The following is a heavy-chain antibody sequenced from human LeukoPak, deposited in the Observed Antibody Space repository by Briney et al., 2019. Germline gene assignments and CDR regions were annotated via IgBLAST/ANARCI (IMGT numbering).Heavy chain of an antibody. J-gene: IGHJ6*02. CDR2: INPSGGNT. CDR3: ARTHKRWYGYYGMDV. D-gene: IGHD6-13*01. V-gene: IGHV1-46*01. CDR1: GYTFTSYY. Sequence: GASVKVSCKASGYTFTSYYMHWVRQAPGQGLEWMGIINPSGGNTGYAQKFQGRVTMTRNTSISTAYMELSSLRSEDTAVYYCARTHKRWYGYYGMDVWGQGTTVTVSS.